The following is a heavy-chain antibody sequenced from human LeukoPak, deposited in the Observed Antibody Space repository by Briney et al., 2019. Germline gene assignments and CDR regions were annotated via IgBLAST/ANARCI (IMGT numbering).Heavy chain of an antibody. CDR3: ARRTDRVDDAFDV. J-gene: IGHJ3*01. V-gene: IGHV1-69*02. Sequence: ASLKISCKSSGGPFANYTINCVRHAPGQRVEWMGRIITRLNRANYAQIRVTITADKSTATAYMELSGLRYEDTAVYYYARRTDRVDDAFDVWGQGTMVTVSS. CDR1: GGPFANYT. D-gene: IGHD3/OR15-3a*01. CDR2: IITRLNRA.